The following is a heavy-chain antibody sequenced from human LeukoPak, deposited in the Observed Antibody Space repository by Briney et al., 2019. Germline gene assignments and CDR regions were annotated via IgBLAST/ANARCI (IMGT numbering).Heavy chain of an antibody. D-gene: IGHD3-10*01. J-gene: IGHJ5*02. CDR1: GGSFSGYY. Sequence: PSETLSLTCAVYGGSFSGYYWSWIRQPPGKGLEWIGEINHSGSTNYNPSLKSRVTISVDTSKNQFSLKLSSVTAADAAVYYCALIGDHAWFDPWGQGTLVTVSS. V-gene: IGHV4-34*01. CDR2: INHSGST. CDR3: ALIGDHAWFDP.